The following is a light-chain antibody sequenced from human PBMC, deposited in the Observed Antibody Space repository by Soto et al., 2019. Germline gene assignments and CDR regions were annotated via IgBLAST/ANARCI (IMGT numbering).Light chain of an antibody. CDR1: QSISSY. CDR2: GAS. V-gene: IGKV3-20*01. Sequence: EVVLTQSPDTLSLPQVERSTLSFRASQSISSYLAWYQQRPGQAPRLLIYGASSRATGIPDRFSGSGSGTEFTLTISRLEPEDFAVYYCQQYGSSSWTSGQGTKVDIK. CDR3: QQYGSSSWT. J-gene: IGKJ1*01.